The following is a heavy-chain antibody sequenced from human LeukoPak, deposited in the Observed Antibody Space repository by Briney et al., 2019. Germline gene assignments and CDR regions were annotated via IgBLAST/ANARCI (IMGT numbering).Heavy chain of an antibody. J-gene: IGHJ4*02. CDR3: ARHLAPSSGYLTLDY. Sequence: SETLSLTCTVSGGSISPYYWSWIRQPPGKGLEWIGHIYHTGSTNYNPSLKSRLTISVDTPKNQLSLKLSSVTAADTAVYYCARHLAPSSGYLTLDYWGQGALVTVSS. D-gene: IGHD3-22*01. V-gene: IGHV4-59*08. CDR1: GGSISPYY. CDR2: IYHTGST.